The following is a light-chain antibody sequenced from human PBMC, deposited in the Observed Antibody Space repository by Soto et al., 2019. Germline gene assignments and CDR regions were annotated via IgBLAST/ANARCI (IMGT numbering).Light chain of an antibody. Sequence: QSALTQPPSVSGSPGQSVTISCTGTSSDVGKYDRVSWYQQPPGTAPKLIIYAVTNRPSGVPARFSGSKSGNTASLTISGLQAEDEADYYCSSYTSTSRYVFGAGTKVTVL. V-gene: IGLV2-18*02. CDR3: SSYTSTSRYV. CDR1: SSDVGKYDR. CDR2: AVT. J-gene: IGLJ1*01.